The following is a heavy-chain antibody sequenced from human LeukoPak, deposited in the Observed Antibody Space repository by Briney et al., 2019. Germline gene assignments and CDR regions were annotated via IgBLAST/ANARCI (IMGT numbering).Heavy chain of an antibody. D-gene: IGHD1-26*01. V-gene: IGHV4-39*01. CDR1: GGSISGSSYY. Sequence: WETLSLTCTVSGGSISGSSYYWGWIRQPPGKGLEWIGSIYYSGSTYDNPSLKSRVTISVDTSKNQFSLKLTSVTAADTAVYYCARQDVSYHFFDYWGQGTLVTVSS. J-gene: IGHJ4*02. CDR3: ARQDVSYHFFDY. CDR2: IYYSGST.